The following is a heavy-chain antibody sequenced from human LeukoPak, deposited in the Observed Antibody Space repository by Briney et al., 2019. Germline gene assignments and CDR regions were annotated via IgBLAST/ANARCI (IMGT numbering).Heavy chain of an antibody. CDR1: GGSISSYY. D-gene: IGHD4-17*01. Sequence: SETLSLTCTVSGGSISSYYWSWIRQPPGKGLEWIGYIYTSGSTNYNTSLKSRVTISVYTSKNQFSLKLSSVTAADTAVYYCARQAYGECFDYWGQGTLVTVSS. J-gene: IGHJ4*02. CDR2: IYTSGST. V-gene: IGHV4-4*09. CDR3: ARQAYGECFDY.